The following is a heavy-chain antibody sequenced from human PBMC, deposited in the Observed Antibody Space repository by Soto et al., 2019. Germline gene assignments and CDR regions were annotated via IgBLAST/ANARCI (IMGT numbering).Heavy chain of an antibody. Sequence: SETLSLTCTVSGGSISSGDYYWSWIRQPPGKGLEWIGYIYYSGSTYYNPSLKSRVTISVDTSKNQFSLKLSSVTAADTAVYYCAAMIVVVTSYYFDYWGQGTLVTVSS. J-gene: IGHJ4*02. D-gene: IGHD3-22*01. CDR1: GGSISSGDYY. V-gene: IGHV4-30-4*01. CDR3: AAMIVVVTSYYFDY. CDR2: IYYSGST.